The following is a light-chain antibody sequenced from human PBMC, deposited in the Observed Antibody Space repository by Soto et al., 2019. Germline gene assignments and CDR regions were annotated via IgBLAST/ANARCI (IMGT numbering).Light chain of an antibody. CDR2: EVS. V-gene: IGLV2-8*01. Sequence: QSALTQPPSASGSPGQSVTISCTGTSSDVGGYNCVSWYQQHPGKAPKLMIYEVSKRPSGVPDRFSGSKSGNTASLTVSALQAEYEADYYCSSYAGSNIPVVFGGGTKLTV. CDR1: SSDVGGYNC. J-gene: IGLJ2*01. CDR3: SSYAGSNIPVV.